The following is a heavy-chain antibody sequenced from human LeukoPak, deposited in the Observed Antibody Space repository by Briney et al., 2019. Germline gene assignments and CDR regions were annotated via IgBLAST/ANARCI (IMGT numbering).Heavy chain of an antibody. J-gene: IGHJ4*02. V-gene: IGHV3-9*01. CDR2: ISWNSGSI. Sequence: GGSLRLSCAASGFTFDDYAMHWVRQAPGKGLEWVSFISWNSGSIGYADSVKGRFTISRDSAKNSLYLQMNSLRAEDTALYYSAKDKRSVRMGYFDYWGQGTLVTVSS. CDR1: GFTFDDYA. CDR3: AKDKRSVRMGYFDY.